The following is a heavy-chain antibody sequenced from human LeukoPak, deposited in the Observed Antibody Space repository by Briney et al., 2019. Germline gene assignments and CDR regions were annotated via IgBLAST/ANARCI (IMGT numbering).Heavy chain of an antibody. D-gene: IGHD6-19*01. J-gene: IGHJ3*02. Sequence: SETLSLTCAVYGGSFSGYYWSWIRQPPGKGLEWIGEINHSGSTNYNPSLKSRVTISVDTSKNQFSLKLSSVTAADTAVYYCARVLAVADDDAFDIWGQGTMVTVSS. CDR1: GGSFSGYY. CDR3: ARVLAVADDDAFDI. V-gene: IGHV4-34*01. CDR2: INHSGST.